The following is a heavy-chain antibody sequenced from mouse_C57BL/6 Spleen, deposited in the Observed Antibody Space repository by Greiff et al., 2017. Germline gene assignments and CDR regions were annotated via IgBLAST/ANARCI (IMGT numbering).Heavy chain of an antibody. CDR3: ARGATFITPMDY. CDR1: GYSFTGYY. Sequence: VQLKQSGPGLVKPGASVKISCKASGYSFTGYYMNWVKQSPEKSLEWIGEINPSTGGTTYNQKFKAKATLTVDKSSSTAYMQLKSLTSEDSAVYYCARGATFITPMDYWGQGTSVTVSS. V-gene: IGHV1-42*01. J-gene: IGHJ4*01. D-gene: IGHD1-1*01. CDR2: INPSTGGT.